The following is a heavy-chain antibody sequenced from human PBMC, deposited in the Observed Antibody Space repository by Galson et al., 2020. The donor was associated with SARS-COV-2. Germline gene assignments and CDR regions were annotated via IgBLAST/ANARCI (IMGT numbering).Heavy chain of an antibody. V-gene: IGHV3-30*18. D-gene: IGHD3-10*01. CDR2: ISYDGSNK. CDR1: GFTFSSYG. J-gene: IGHJ6*02. CDR3: AKDREWFGELLYYYYGMDV. Sequence: GESLKISCAASGFTFSSYGMHWVRQAPGKGLEWVAVISYDGSNKYYADSVKGRFTISRDNSKNTLYLQMNSLRAEDTAVYYCAKDREWFGELLYYYYGMDVWGQGTTVTVSS.